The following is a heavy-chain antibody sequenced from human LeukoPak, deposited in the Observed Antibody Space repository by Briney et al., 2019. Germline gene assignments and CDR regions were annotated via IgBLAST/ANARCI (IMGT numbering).Heavy chain of an antibody. J-gene: IGHJ4*02. Sequence: GGSLRLSCAASGFTFSSYAMHWVPQAPGKELEGGVVISYDGSNKYYADSVKGRFTISRDDSKNTLYLQMNSLKTEDTAVYYCTTDPYSSSPPPPNYFDYWGQGTLVPVSS. CDR3: TTDPYSSSPPPPNYFDY. CDR1: GFTFSSYA. V-gene: IGHV3-30*04. CDR2: ISYDGSNK. D-gene: IGHD6-13*01.